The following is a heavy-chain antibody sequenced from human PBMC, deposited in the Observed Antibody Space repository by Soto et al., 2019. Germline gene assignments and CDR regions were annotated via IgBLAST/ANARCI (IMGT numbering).Heavy chain of an antibody. V-gene: IGHV3-23*01. CDR1: GFTFSSHS. CDR2: ISGRDGTT. D-gene: IGHD3-22*01. CDR3: AKKGVWYYYDSTDYYN. J-gene: IGHJ4*02. Sequence: GGSLRLSCAASGFTFSSHSMSWVRQAPGKGLEWVSSISGRDGTTYYADSVEGRFTISRDNSKNTLYLQMHSLRAEDTAVYYCAKKGVWYYYDSTDYYNWGRGTLVTV.